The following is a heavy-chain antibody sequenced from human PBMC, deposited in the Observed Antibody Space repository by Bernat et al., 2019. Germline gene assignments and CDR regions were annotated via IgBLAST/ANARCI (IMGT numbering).Heavy chain of an antibody. CDR1: GGSLYDYF. V-gene: IGHV4-34*01. CDR3: ARGRLKLYPYYYYNGMDV. J-gene: IGHJ6*02. Sequence: QVQLQQWGEGLLKPSETLSLTCGVYGGSLYDYFWTWIRQPPGKGLEWIGEINHSGNTNYNPSLKSRVTISTDTSKNQFSLKLSSVTAADTAVYYCARGRLKLYPYYYYNGMDVWGQGTTVTVSS. CDR2: INHSGNT. D-gene: IGHD2/OR15-2a*01.